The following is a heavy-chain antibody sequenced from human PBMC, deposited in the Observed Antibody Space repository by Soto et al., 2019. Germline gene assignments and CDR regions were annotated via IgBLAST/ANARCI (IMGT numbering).Heavy chain of an antibody. D-gene: IGHD6-19*01. V-gene: IGHV4-39*01. CDR1: GGSISSSSYY. J-gene: IGHJ6*02. CDR3: ARRGAGWYRVYYYGMDV. CDR2: IYYSGST. Sequence: SETLSLTCTVSGGSISSSSYYWGWIRQPPGKGLEWIGSIYYSGSTYYNPSLKSRVTISVDTSKNQFSLKLSSVTAADTAVYYCARRGAGWYRVYYYGMDVWGQGTTVTVSS.